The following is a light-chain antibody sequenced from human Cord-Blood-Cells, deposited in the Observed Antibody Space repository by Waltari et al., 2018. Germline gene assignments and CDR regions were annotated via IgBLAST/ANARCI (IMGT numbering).Light chain of an antibody. CDR3: CSYAGSSTSWV. Sequence: QSALTQPASVSGSPGQSITISCTGTSSDVGSYNLVSWYPQHPGKAPKLMIDEGSKRPSGVSNRFSGSKSGNTASLTISGLQAEDEADYYCCSYAGSSTSWVFGGGTKLTVL. J-gene: IGLJ3*02. CDR2: EGS. CDR1: SSDVGSYNL. V-gene: IGLV2-23*01.